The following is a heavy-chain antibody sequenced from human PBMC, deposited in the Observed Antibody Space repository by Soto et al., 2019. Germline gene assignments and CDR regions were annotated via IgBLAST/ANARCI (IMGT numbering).Heavy chain of an antibody. CDR1: GGSISSYY. V-gene: IGHV4-59*01. Sequence: QVQLQESGPGLVKPSETLSLTCTVSGGSISSYYWSWIRQPPGKGLEWIGYIYYSGSTNYNPSLKSRVTISVDTSKNQFSLKLSSVTAADTAVYYCARGGDSALARDFYPWGQGTLVTVSS. CDR2: IYYSGST. CDR3: ARGGDSALARDFYP. D-gene: IGHD1-26*01. J-gene: IGHJ5*02.